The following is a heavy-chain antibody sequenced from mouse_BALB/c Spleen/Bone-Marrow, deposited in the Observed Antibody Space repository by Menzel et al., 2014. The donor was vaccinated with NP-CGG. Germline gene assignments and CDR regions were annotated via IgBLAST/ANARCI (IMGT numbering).Heavy chain of an antibody. J-gene: IGHJ3*01. V-gene: IGHV1S56*01. CDR2: IYPGDGST. CDR3: ARSGDSSGYGFAY. D-gene: IGHD3-2*01. Sequence: QVQLQHSGPELVKPGALVRISCKASGYTFTSYDINWVKQRPGQGLEWIGWIYPGDGSTKYNEKFKGKATLTGDKSSSTAYMQLSSLTSENSAVYFCARSGDSSGYGFAYWGQGTLVTVSA. CDR1: GYTFTSYD.